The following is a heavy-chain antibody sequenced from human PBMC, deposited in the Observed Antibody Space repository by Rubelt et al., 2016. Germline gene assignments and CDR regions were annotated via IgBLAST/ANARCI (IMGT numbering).Heavy chain of an antibody. CDR1: GFTLSSYW. V-gene: IGHV3-30*18. CDR3: AKDRAAMVPKPYYFDY. D-gene: IGHD5-18*01. J-gene: IGHJ4*02. Sequence: VQLVESGGGLVQPGGSLRLSCAAYGFTLSSYWMHWVRQSPGKGLEWVAVISYDGSNKYYADSVKGRFTISRDNSKYTLYRQMNRLSAEDTAVYYCAKDRAAMVPKPYYFDYWGQGTLVTVSS. CDR2: ISYDGSNK.